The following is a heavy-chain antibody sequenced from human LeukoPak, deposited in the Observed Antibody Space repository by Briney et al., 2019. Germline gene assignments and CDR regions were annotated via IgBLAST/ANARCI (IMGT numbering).Heavy chain of an antibody. D-gene: IGHD3-3*01. V-gene: IGHV3-23*01. CDR3: ARDGYDFWSGYYTSMDV. CDR2: ISGSGGST. J-gene: IGHJ6*02. Sequence: GGSLRLSCAASGFTFSRSDMIWVRQAPGKGLEWVSIISGSGGSTYYADSVRGRFTISRDNAKNSLYLQMNSLRDEDTAVYYCARDGYDFWSGYYTSMDVWGQGTTVTVSS. CDR1: GFTFSRSD.